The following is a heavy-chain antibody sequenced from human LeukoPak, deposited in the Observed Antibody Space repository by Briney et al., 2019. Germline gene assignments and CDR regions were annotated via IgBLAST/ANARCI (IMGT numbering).Heavy chain of an antibody. CDR1: GYTFTSYA. CDR2: INTNTGNP. J-gene: IGHJ6*02. Sequence: ASVKVSCKASGYTFTSYAMNWVRQAPGQGLEWMGWINTNTGNPTYAQGFTGRFVFSLDTSVSTAYLQISSLKAEDTAVYYCASSGYCSGGSCTRGFHYYYYGMDVWGQGTTVTVSS. CDR3: ASSGYCSGGSCTRGFHYYYYGMDV. D-gene: IGHD2-15*01. V-gene: IGHV7-4-1*02.